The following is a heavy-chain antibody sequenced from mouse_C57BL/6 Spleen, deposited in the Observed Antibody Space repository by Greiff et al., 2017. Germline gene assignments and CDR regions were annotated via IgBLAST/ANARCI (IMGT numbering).Heavy chain of an antibody. D-gene: IGHD2-3*01. CDR3: AIYDGYGFAD. CDR2: INPSTGGT. Sequence: VQLQQSGPELVKPGASVKISCKASGYSFTGYYMNWVKQSPEKSLEWIGEINPSTGGTTYNQKFKAKATLTVDKSSSTAYMQLKSLTSEDSAVYYCAIYDGYGFADWGKGTLVTVSA. CDR1: GYSFTGYY. J-gene: IGHJ3*01. V-gene: IGHV1-42*01.